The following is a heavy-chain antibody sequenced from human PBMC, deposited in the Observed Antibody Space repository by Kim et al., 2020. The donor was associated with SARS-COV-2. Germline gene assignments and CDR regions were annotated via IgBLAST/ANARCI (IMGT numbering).Heavy chain of an antibody. CDR3: AKDSLTVTTLLRPPYYYYYGMDV. CDR1: GFTFSSYA. J-gene: IGHJ6*02. D-gene: IGHD4-17*01. Sequence: GGSLRLSCAASGFTFSSYAMSWVRQAPGKGLEWVSAISGSGGSTYYADSVKGRFTISRDNSKNTLYPQMNSLRAEDTAVYYCAKDSLTVTTLLRPPYYYYYGMDVWGQGTTVTVSS. V-gene: IGHV3-23*01. CDR2: ISGSGGST.